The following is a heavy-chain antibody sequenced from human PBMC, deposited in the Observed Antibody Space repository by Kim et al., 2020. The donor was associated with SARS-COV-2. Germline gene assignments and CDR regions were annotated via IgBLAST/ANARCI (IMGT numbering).Heavy chain of an antibody. D-gene: IGHD3-10*01. Sequence: NPSLKSRGTISVDTSKNQFSLKLSSVTAADTAVYYCARRGRYYGSGSYDYWGQGTLVTVSS. V-gene: IGHV4-34*01. CDR3: ARRGRYYGSGSYDY. J-gene: IGHJ4*02.